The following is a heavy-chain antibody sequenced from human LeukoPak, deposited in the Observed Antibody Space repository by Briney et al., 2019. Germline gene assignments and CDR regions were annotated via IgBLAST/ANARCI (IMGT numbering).Heavy chain of an antibody. J-gene: IGHJ6*03. Sequence: GGSLRLSCAASGFTFSSYGMHWVRQTPGRGLEWVAFIRYDGSSKYNTDSVKGRFTVSRDNPKNTLYLQMNSLRAEDTALYYCAKESHNYYYYHMDAWGKGTTVTVSS. V-gene: IGHV3-30*02. CDR1: GFTFSSYG. CDR3: AKESHNYYYYHMDA. CDR2: IRYDGSSK.